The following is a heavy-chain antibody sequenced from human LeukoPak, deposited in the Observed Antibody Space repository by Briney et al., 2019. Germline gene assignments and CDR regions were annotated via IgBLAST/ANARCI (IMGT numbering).Heavy chain of an antibody. Sequence: PGGSLRLSCAASGFTFSSFAINWVRQAPGKGLEWVSVITGSGSGADYADSVKGRFTISRDNSQNTVHLQMNSLRAEDTAVYYCAKGYYYDSSGYLDYWGQGTLVTVSS. CDR2: ITGSGSGA. V-gene: IGHV3-23*01. D-gene: IGHD3-22*01. CDR3: AKGYYYDSSGYLDY. CDR1: GFTFSSFA. J-gene: IGHJ4*02.